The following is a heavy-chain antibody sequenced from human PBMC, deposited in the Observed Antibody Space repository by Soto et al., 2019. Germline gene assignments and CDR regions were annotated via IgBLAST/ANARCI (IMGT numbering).Heavy chain of an antibody. CDR2: ISYSGNT. Sequence: QVQLQESGPGLVKPSQTLSLTCTVSGGSISSGGYYWSWIRQHPGTGLEWIGYISYSGNTYYNPPLTSRVTIPVDTATNQFPLILNSVAAADPAVYYCARGVRHWGQGTLETVSS. CDR3: ARGVRH. V-gene: IGHV4-31*03. J-gene: IGHJ4*01. CDR1: GGSISSGGYY.